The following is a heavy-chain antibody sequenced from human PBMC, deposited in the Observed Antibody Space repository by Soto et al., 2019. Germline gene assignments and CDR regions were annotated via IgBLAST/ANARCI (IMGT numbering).Heavy chain of an antibody. CDR3: AREWVSSTVKPPNWFDP. J-gene: IGHJ5*02. V-gene: IGHV3-30-3*01. D-gene: IGHD3-16*01. Sequence: GGSLRLSCAASGFTFSSYAMHWVRQAPGKGLEWVAVISYDGSNKYYADSVKGRFTISRDNSKNTLYLQMNSLRAEDTAVYYCAREWVSSTVKPPNWFDPWGQGTLVTVSS. CDR2: ISYDGSNK. CDR1: GFTFSSYA.